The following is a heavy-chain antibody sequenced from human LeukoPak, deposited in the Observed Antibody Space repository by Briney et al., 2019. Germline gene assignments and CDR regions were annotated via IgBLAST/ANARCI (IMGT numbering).Heavy chain of an antibody. V-gene: IGHV4-34*01. Sequence: SETLSLTCTVSGGSISSYYWSWIRQPPGKGLEWIGEINHSGSTNYNPSLKSRVTISVDTSKNQFSLKLSSVTAADTAVYYCAGEASLGYCGGGSCQKDYYFDYWGQGTLVTVSS. J-gene: IGHJ4*02. D-gene: IGHD2-15*01. CDR2: INHSGST. CDR3: AGEASLGYCGGGSCQKDYYFDY. CDR1: GGSISSYY.